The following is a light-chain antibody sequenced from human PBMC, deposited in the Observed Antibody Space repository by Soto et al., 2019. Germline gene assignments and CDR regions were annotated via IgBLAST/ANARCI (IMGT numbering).Light chain of an antibody. CDR1: QSIGNW. J-gene: IGKJ1*01. Sequence: DIQMTQSPSTLSASVGDRVAITCRAIQSIGNWLAWYQKKPGRAPKLLMYEASSLESGVPSRFSGSGSGTEFTLTISGLQPDDFATYHCQQYKSYPWTFGQGTKVDI. CDR3: QQYKSYPWT. V-gene: IGKV1-5*03. CDR2: EAS.